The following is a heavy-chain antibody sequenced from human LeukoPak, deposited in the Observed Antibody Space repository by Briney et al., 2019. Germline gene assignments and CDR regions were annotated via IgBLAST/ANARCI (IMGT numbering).Heavy chain of an antibody. CDR3: ATSSSIRYFVFDY. CDR2: IKQDGSEK. Sequence: GGSLRLSCAASGFTFSSYWMSWVRQAPGKGLEWVANIKQDGSEKYYVDSVKGRFTISRDNSKNTLYLQMNSLRAEDTAVYYCATSSSIRYFVFDYWGQGTLVTVSS. J-gene: IGHJ4*02. D-gene: IGHD3-9*01. V-gene: IGHV3-7*01. CDR1: GFTFSSYW.